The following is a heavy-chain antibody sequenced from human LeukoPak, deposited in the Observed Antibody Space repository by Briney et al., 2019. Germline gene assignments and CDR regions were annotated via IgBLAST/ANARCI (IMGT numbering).Heavy chain of an antibody. V-gene: IGHV3-23*01. Sequence: GSLRLSCVGSGFTFRSHAMSWVRQAPEKGLEFVSGIYEKGGTTYYADSVEGRFSISRDNSKNTLYLQMDSLRGEDTAVYYCAKDFRIGYSAHFDYWGQGALVTVSS. J-gene: IGHJ4*02. CDR2: IYEKGGTT. CDR1: GFTFRSHA. CDR3: AKDFRIGYSAHFDY. D-gene: IGHD2-21*01.